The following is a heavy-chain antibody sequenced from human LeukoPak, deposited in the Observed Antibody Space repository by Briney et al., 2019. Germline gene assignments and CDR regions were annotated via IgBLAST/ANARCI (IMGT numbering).Heavy chain of an antibody. V-gene: IGHV3-23*01. D-gene: IGHD2-2*01. CDR2: ISNSEVSSITESGDGT. CDR3: ALIGPPDCSSTSCREGTD. J-gene: IGHJ1*01. Sequence: QAGGSLRLSCGASGFTLENYAINWVRQAPGKGLEWVSAISNSEVSSITESGDGTYHADSVKGRFTISRDSSKNTLDLQMNSLRLEDTAVYYCALIGPPDCSSTSCREGTDWGQGTLVTVSS. CDR1: GFTLENYA.